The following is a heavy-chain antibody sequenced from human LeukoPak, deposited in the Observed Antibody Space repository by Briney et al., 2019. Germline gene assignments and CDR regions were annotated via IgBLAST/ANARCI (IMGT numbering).Heavy chain of an antibody. V-gene: IGHV4-34*01. CDR2: INHSGST. J-gene: IGHJ4*02. D-gene: IGHD6-13*01. Sequence: KPSETLSLTCAVYGGSFSGYYWSWIRQPPGKVLEWIGEINHSGSTNYNPSLKSRVTISVDTSKNQFSLKLSSVTAADTAVYYCARTTARYSSSWYTKHGSGYFDYWGQGTLVTVSS. CDR1: GGSFSGYY. CDR3: ARTTARYSSSWYTKHGSGYFDY.